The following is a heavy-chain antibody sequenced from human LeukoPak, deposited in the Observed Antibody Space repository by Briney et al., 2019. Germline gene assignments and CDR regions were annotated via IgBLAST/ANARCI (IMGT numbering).Heavy chain of an antibody. CDR1: GGAITGYY. CDR3: ARGYDFWRGQNWFDP. CDR2: IYYSGST. V-gene: IGHV4-59*01. Sequence: SETLSLTCTVSGGAITGYYWSWIRQPPGKGLEWIGFIYYSGSTNYNPSLKSRVTTSLDTSKNQFSLKLTSVIAADTAVYYCARGYDFWRGQNWFDPWGQGTLVTVSS. D-gene: IGHD3-3*01. J-gene: IGHJ5*02.